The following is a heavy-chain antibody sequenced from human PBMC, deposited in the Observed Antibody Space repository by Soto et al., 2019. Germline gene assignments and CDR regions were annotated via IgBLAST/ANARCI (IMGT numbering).Heavy chain of an antibody. J-gene: IGHJ4*02. D-gene: IGHD4-17*01. V-gene: IGHV4-30-4*01. CDR2: IYYSGST. Sequence: QVQLQESGPGLVKPSQTLSLTCTVSGGSISSGDYYWSWIRQPPGKGLEWIGYIYYSGSTYYNPSLKRPVTISVDTSKNQFSLKLSSVTAADTAVYYCARETHAMDYGDYLFDYWGQGTLVTVSS. CDR1: GGSISSGDYY. CDR3: ARETHAMDYGDYLFDY.